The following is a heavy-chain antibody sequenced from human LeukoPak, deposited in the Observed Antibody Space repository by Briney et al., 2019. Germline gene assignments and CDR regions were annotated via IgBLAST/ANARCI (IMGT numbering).Heavy chain of an antibody. V-gene: IGHV1-69*04. J-gene: IGHJ5*02. CDR3: ARAPLYSSSWLAWFDP. Sequence: SVKVSCKASGGTFSSYAISWVRQAPGQGLEWMGRIIPILGIANYAQKFQGRVTITADKSTSTAYMELSSLRSEDTAVYYCARAPLYSSSWLAWFDPWGQGTLVTVSS. CDR1: GGTFSSYA. CDR2: IIPILGIA. D-gene: IGHD6-13*01.